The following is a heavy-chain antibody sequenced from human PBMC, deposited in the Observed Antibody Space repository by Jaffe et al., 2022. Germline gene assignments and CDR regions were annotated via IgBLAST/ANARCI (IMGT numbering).Heavy chain of an antibody. CDR3: AKGLGYCTGGVCYTQILDY. V-gene: IGHV3-30*18. J-gene: IGHJ4*02. CDR1: GFTFSSYG. D-gene: IGHD2-8*02. CDR2: ISYDGSNK. Sequence: QVQLVESGGGVVQPGRSLRLSCAASGFTFSSYGMHWVRQAPGKGLEWVAVISYDGSNKYYADSVKGRFTISRDNSKNTLYLQMNSLRAEDTAVYYCAKGLGYCTGGVCYTQILDYWGQGTLVTVSS.